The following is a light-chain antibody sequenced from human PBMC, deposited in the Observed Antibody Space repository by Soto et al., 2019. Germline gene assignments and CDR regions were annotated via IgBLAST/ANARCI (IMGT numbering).Light chain of an antibody. CDR2: EAS. CDR3: QHYNSYSEA. CDR1: QTVNRY. V-gene: IGKV1-5*01. J-gene: IGKJ1*01. Sequence: DLAMAQSPSTLSVPLGDSLTITLWASQTVNRYLAWYHQKPGKTPKLLIHEASTLQTGVPSRFAGSGSGTEFTLNISSLQPDDFATYYCQHYNSYSEAFGQGTKV.